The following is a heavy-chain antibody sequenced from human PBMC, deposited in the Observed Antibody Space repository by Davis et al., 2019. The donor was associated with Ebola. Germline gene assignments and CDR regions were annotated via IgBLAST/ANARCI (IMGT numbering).Heavy chain of an antibody. D-gene: IGHD2-21*02. J-gene: IGHJ6*02. Sequence: GESLKISCAASGFTFSSYSMNWVRQAPGKGLEWVSSISSSSSYIYYADSVKGRFTISRDNAKNSLYLQMNSLRAEDTAVYYCARDPELIVVVTGSQGYYGMDVWGQGTTVTVSS. V-gene: IGHV3-21*01. CDR1: GFTFSSYS. CDR3: ARDPELIVVVTGSQGYYGMDV. CDR2: ISSSSSYI.